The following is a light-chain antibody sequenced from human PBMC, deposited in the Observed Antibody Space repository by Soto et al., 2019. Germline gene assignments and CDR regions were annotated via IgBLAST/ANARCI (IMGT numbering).Light chain of an antibody. CDR1: QGIRND. J-gene: IGKJ2*01. CDR3: LQDYNFPYT. Sequence: AIQMTQSPSSLSASVGDRVTITCRASQGIRNDLGWYQQKPGKAPKLVINTASNLQSGVSSRFSGSGSGTDFTLTINSLQPEDFATYYCLQDYNFPYTFGQGTKLEIK. V-gene: IGKV1-6*01. CDR2: TAS.